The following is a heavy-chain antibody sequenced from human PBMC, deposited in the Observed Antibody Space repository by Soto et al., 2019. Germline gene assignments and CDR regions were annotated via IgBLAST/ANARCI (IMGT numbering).Heavy chain of an antibody. Sequence: SGPTLVNPTATLTLTCTFSGFSLTSPGMCVSWIRQSPGKALEWLALIERDDDDKYYSTSLKTRLTISKDTRKNQVVLTMANMEPADTATYYCARSIRGPRRFNGMDVWGQGTTVTVSS. V-gene: IGHV2-70*13. CDR2: IERDDDDK. CDR3: ARSIRGPRRFNGMDV. D-gene: IGHD1-20*01. CDR1: GFSLTSPGMC. J-gene: IGHJ6*02.